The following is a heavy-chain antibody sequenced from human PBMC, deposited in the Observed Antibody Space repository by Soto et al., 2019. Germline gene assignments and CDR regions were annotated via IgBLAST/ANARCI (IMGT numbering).Heavy chain of an antibody. CDR3: ARDGAPLESYYDSSGSDY. J-gene: IGHJ4*02. CDR2: ISAYNGNT. Sequence: QVQLVQSGAEVKKPGASVKVSCKASGYTFTSYGISWVRQAPGQGLEWMGWISAYNGNTNYAQKLQGRVTMTTDTSTGTAYMELRSLRSDDTAVYYCARDGAPLESYYDSSGSDYWGQGTLVTVSS. CDR1: GYTFTSYG. V-gene: IGHV1-18*01. D-gene: IGHD3-22*01.